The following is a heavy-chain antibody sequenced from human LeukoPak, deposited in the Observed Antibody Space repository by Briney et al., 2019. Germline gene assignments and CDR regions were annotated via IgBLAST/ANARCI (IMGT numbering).Heavy chain of an antibody. CDR1: GFTFSNYC. CDR3: AKAGGYSYGNYYYYYMDV. J-gene: IGHJ6*03. D-gene: IGHD5-18*01. Sequence: GGSLRLSCAASGFTFSNYCMSWVRQAPGKGLEWVANIKQDGSEKYYVVSVKGRFTISRDNSKNTLYLQMNSLRAEDTAVYYCAKAGGYSYGNYYYYYMDVWGKGTTVTVSS. CDR2: IKQDGSEK. V-gene: IGHV3-7*03.